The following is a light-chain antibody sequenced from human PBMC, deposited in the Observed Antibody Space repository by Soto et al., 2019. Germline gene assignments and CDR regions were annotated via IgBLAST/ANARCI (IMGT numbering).Light chain of an antibody. Sequence: DIQLTQSPSFLSASVGDRVTITCRASQGIRSYLAWYRQKPGKAPKLLIQDAASLQSGVPSRFSGSGSGTEFTLTISCLQPEDFATYYCQQLNSYPLTFGGGTKVEIK. CDR1: QGIRSY. CDR3: QQLNSYPLT. CDR2: DAA. J-gene: IGKJ4*01. V-gene: IGKV1-9*01.